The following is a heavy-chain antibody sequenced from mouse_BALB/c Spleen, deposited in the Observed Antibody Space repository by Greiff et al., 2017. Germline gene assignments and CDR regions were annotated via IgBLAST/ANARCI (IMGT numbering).Heavy chain of an antibody. Sequence: EVQRVESGPGLVKPSQSLSLTCSVTGYSITSGYYWNWIRQFPGNKLEWMGYISYDGSNNYNPSLKNRISITRDTSKNQFFLKLNSVTTEDTATYYCARDEGLYGSDYWGQGTTLTVSS. D-gene: IGHD1-1*01. V-gene: IGHV3-6*02. CDR1: GYSITSGYY. J-gene: IGHJ2*01. CDR3: ARDEGLYGSDY. CDR2: ISYDGSN.